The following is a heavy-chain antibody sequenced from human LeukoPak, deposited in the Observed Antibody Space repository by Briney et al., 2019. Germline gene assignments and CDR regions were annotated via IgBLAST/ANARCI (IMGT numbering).Heavy chain of an antibody. J-gene: IGHJ5*02. CDR1: GFTFSSHW. CDR2: INADGSAT. CDR3: VIGALRDCSYTSCTRGNWFDP. V-gene: IGHV3-74*01. Sequence: TGGSLRLSCAASGFTFSSHWMHWVRQAPEKGLVGVSHINADGSATYYAASVKGRFTISRDNAKNTLYLQMHSLTAEDTGVYYCVIGALRDCSYTSCTRGNWFDPWGQGTLVTVSS. D-gene: IGHD2-2*01.